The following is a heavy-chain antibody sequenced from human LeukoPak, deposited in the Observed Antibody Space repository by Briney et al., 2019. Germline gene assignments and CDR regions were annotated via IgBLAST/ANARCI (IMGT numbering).Heavy chain of an antibody. D-gene: IGHD5-12*01. CDR2: IIPIFGTA. J-gene: IGHJ4*02. CDR3: ARGTVATMGIFDY. CDR1: GGTFSSYA. V-gene: IGHV1-69*05. Sequence: SVKVSCKASGGTFSSYAISWVRQAPGQGLEWMGGIIPIFGTANYAQKFQGRVTITTDESTSTAYMELSSLRSEDTAVYYCARGTVATMGIFDYWGQGTLVTVSS.